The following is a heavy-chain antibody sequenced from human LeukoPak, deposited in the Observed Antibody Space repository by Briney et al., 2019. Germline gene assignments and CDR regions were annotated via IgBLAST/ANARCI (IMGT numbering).Heavy chain of an antibody. CDR2: IYRSGST. V-gene: IGHV4-38-2*02. J-gene: IGHJ6*03. D-gene: IGHD4-17*01. CDR3: ARGTYGYYMDV. Sequence: KPSELLSLACSGSNYSISNSLYWGWLRQPPGKGLEWIGSIYRSGSTFYNPSLKSRVTISLDTSKNQFSLKLSSVTAADTAVYFCARGTYGYYMDVWGKGTTVTVSS. CDR1: NYSISNSLY.